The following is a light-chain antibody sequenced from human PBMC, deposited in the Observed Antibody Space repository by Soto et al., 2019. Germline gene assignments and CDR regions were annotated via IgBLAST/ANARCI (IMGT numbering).Light chain of an antibody. CDR3: QHTYSTPFA. V-gene: IGKV1-39*01. J-gene: IGKJ3*01. Sequence: DLQMTQSPSSLSASVGDRVTITCRASQSISGYLNWYQQKPGNAPKLLIYAASSLQSGVPSRFSGSGSGTDFTLTISSLQPEDFATYYCQHTYSTPFAFGPGTKVDIK. CDR1: QSISGY. CDR2: AAS.